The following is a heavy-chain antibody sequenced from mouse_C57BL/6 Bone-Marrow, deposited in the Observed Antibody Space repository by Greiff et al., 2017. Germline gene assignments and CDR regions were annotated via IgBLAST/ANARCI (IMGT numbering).Heavy chain of an antibody. V-gene: IGHV1-55*01. CDR1: GYTFTSYW. CDR2: IYPGSGST. J-gene: IGHJ2*01. Sequence: QVQLQQPGAELVKPGASVKMSCKASGYTFTSYWITWVKQRPGQGLEWIGDIYPGSGSTNYNEKFKSKATLTVDTSSSTAYMQLGSLTSEDSAVYYCARGSTVVANYFDYWGQGTTLTVSS. CDR3: ARGSTVVANYFDY. D-gene: IGHD1-1*01.